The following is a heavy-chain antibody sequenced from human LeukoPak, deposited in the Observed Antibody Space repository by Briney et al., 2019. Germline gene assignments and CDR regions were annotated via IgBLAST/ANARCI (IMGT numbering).Heavy chain of an antibody. CDR2: INHSGST. V-gene: IGHV4-34*01. CDR1: GGSFSGYY. CDR3: ARAPHSYGSSTSCYPHYGMDV. Sequence: SETLSLTCAVYGGSFSGYYWSWIRQPPGKGLEWIGEINHSGSTNYNPSLKSRVTISVDTSKNQFSLKLSSVTAADTAVYYCARAPHSYGSSTSCYPHYGMDVWGQGTTVTVSS. D-gene: IGHD2-2*01. J-gene: IGHJ6*02.